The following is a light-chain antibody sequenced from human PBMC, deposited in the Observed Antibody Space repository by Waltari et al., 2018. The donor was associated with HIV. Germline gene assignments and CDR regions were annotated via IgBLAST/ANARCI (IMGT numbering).Light chain of an antibody. J-gene: IGKJ4*01. CDR3: QQHSNRGLT. Sequence: EIVLTQSPATLSLSPGERATLFCRASQSVTSYLDWYQQKPGQAPRLLIYDSSKRAPGIPARFSGSGSGTDFTLTISTLEPEDFAIYYCQQHSNRGLTFGGGTRVDIK. CDR2: DSS. CDR1: QSVTSY. V-gene: IGKV3-11*01.